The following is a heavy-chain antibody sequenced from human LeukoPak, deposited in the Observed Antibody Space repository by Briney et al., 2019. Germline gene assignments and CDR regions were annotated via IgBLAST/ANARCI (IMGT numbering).Heavy chain of an antibody. CDR1: GYSFTSYW. D-gene: IGHD1-14*01. J-gene: IGHJ4*02. CDR2: IYPGDSDT. CDR3: ARPYQRWNQGDY. Sequence: GESLKISCKGSGYSFTSYWIGWGRQMPGQGLQGMGIIYPGDSDTRYSPPFQGQVTISADKFISTAYLQWSSLKASDTAMYYCARPYQRWNQGDYWGQGTLVTVSS. V-gene: IGHV5-51*01.